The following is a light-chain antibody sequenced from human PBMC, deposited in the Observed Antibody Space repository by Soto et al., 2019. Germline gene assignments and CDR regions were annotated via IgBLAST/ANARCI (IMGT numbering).Light chain of an antibody. V-gene: IGLV2-14*01. CDR1: SSDVGGYNS. CDR3: SSYTSSSTRV. Sequence: QSVLTQPASVSGSPGQSITMSCTGTSSDVGGYNSVSWYQQHPGKAPKLVIYEVTNRPSGISNRFSGSKSGNTASLTISGLQAEDEADYYCSSYTSSSTRVFGTGTKATVL. CDR2: EVT. J-gene: IGLJ1*01.